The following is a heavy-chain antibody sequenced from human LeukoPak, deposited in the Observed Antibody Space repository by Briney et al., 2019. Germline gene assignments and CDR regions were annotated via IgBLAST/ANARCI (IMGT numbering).Heavy chain of an antibody. CDR2: ISSNRGST. J-gene: IGHJ4*02. V-gene: IGHV3-64*01. Sequence: GGSLRLSCAASGFNFSSYEMNWVRQAPGKGLEYVSAISSNRGSTYYANSVKGRFTISRDNSKNTLYLQMGSLRAEDMAVYYCARAECSGGSCYGYWGQGTLVTVSS. CDR3: ARAECSGGSCYGY. CDR1: GFNFSSYE. D-gene: IGHD2-15*01.